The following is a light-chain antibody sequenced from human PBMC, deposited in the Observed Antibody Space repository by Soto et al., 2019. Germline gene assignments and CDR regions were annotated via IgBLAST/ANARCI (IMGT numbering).Light chain of an antibody. CDR1: QSVSSN. Sequence: EIVMTQSPATLSVSPGERATLSCRASQSVSSNLAWYQQKPGQAPWLLIYGASTRATGIPARFSGSGSWTESTLTISSLQSEDFAVYYCQQYNNWPRGTCGQGTKLEIK. CDR2: GAS. CDR3: QQYNNWPRGT. J-gene: IGKJ2*02. V-gene: IGKV3-15*01.